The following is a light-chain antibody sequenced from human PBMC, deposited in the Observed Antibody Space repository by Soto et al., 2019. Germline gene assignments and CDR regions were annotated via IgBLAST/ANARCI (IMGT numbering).Light chain of an antibody. V-gene: IGLV1-40*01. CDR2: SNS. J-gene: IGLJ3*02. CDR3: QSYDSSLSAAV. CDR1: TSNIGAGYD. Sequence: QSVLTQPPSVSGAPGQKVIISCTGSTSNIGAGYDVHWYQQLPGTAPKLLMYSNSNRPSGVPDRLSGSKSGTSASLAIAGLQVEDEADYCCQSYDSSLSAAVFGGGTKLTVL.